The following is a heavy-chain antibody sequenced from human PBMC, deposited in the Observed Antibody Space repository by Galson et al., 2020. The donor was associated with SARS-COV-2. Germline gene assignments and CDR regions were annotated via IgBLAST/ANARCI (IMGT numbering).Heavy chain of an antibody. CDR3: ARLALSTVTAGLDY. CDR2: TYYRSKWYN. Sequence: QTLSLTCAISGDRVSSNSAAWNWIRQSPSRGLEWLGRTYYRSKWYNDYAESVKSRITITPDTSENQFSLQLNSVTPEDTAVYYCARLALSTVTAGLDYWGQGTLVSVSS. J-gene: IGHJ4*02. CDR1: GDRVSSNSAA. V-gene: IGHV6-1*01. D-gene: IGHD4-17*01.